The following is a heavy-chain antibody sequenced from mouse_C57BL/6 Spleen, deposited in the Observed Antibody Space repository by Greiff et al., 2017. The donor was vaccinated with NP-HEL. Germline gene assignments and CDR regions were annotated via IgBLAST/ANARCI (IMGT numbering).Heavy chain of an antibody. V-gene: IGHV1-22*01. CDR3: AREGDDYDGYYYAMDY. Sequence: EVKLQESGPELVKPGASVKMSCKASGYTFTDYNMHWVKQSHGKSLEWIGYINPNNGGTSYNQKFKGKATLTVNKSSSTAYMELRSLTSEDSAVYYCAREGDDYDGYYYAMDYWGQGTSVTVSS. D-gene: IGHD2-4*01. CDR2: INPNNGGT. CDR1: GYTFTDYN. J-gene: IGHJ4*01.